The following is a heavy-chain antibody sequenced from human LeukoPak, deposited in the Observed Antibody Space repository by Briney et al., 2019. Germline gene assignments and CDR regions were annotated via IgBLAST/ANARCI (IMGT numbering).Heavy chain of an antibody. D-gene: IGHD6-13*01. Sequence: SETLSLTCAVYGGSFSGYYWSWIRQPPGKGLEWIGEINHSGSTNYNPSLKSRVTISVDTSKNQFSLKLSSVTAADTAVYYCARLPIAAAGTYYYYYSMDVWGKGTTVTISS. CDR2: INHSGST. V-gene: IGHV4-34*01. CDR1: GGSFSGYY. CDR3: ARLPIAAAGTYYYYYSMDV. J-gene: IGHJ6*03.